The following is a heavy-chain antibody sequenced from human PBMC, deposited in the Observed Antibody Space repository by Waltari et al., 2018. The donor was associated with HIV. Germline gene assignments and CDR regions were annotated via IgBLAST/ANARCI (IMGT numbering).Heavy chain of an antibody. CDR1: GFSFRDSW. CDR3: ARAKWLGIYDYVW. Sequence: EVQLVESGGGLVQPGGSLRLSCNTSGFSFRDSWMHWVRQCPGKGLVWLSRIDSDGKIIGYADSVKGRFTISRDNAKNTLYLQLNSLRVEDTAVYFCARAKWLGIYDYVWGGQGTLVTVAS. J-gene: IGHJ4*02. CDR2: IDSDGKII. D-gene: IGHD3-16*01. V-gene: IGHV3-74*01.